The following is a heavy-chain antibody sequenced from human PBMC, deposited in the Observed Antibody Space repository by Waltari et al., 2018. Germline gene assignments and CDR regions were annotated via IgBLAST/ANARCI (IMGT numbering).Heavy chain of an antibody. J-gene: IGHJ4*02. D-gene: IGHD3-22*01. CDR3: ARQYDFYDSSGYLDY. V-gene: IGHV4-39*07. CDR2: IHYSGST. Sequence: QLQLQESGPGLVKPSETLSLTCTVDGGSISSRNYYWGWIRQPPGKGLEWIGTIHYSGSTKYNPSLKSRVTISVDTSKNQFSLNLRSVTAADTAIYYCARQYDFYDSSGYLDYWGQGILGTVYS. CDR1: GGSISSRNYY.